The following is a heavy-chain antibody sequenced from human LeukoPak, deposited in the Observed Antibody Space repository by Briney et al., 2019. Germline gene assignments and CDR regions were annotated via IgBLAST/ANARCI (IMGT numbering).Heavy chain of an antibody. J-gene: IGHJ5*02. V-gene: IGHV4-34*01. CDR1: GGSFSGYY. Sequence: KPSETLSLTCAVYGGSFSGYYWSWIRQPPGKGLKWIGEINHSGSTNYNPSLKSRVTISVDTSKNQFSLKLSSVTAADTAVYYCARGQGSSRGNWFDPWGQGTLVTVSS. CDR3: ARGQGSSRGNWFDP. CDR2: INHSGST. D-gene: IGHD6-13*01.